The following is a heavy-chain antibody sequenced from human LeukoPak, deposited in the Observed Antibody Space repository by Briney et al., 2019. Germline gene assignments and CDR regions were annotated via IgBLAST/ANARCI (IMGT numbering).Heavy chain of an antibody. CDR2: INPSGGCT. J-gene: IGHJ4*02. D-gene: IGHD3-22*01. V-gene: IGHV1-46*01. CDR3: ARDGSRTYYYDSSGYYYFDY. CDR1: GYTFTSYG. Sequence: GASVKVSCKASGYTFTSYGISWVRQAPGQGLEWMGIINPSGGCTSYAQKFQGRVTMTRDTSTSTVYMELSSLRSEDTAVYYCARDGSRTYYYDSSGYYYFDYWGQGTLVTVSS.